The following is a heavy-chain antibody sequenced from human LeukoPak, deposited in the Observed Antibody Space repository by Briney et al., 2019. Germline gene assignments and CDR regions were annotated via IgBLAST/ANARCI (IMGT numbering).Heavy chain of an antibody. CDR3: AKDIQQLVLDY. Sequence: PGGSLRLSCAASGFTFSSFGMHWVRQAPGKGLEWVAFIHYDGSNKYYADSVKGRFTISRDNSKNTLYLQMNSLRAEDTAVYYCAKDIQQLVLDYWGQGTLVTVSS. CDR1: GFTFSSFG. V-gene: IGHV3-30*02. J-gene: IGHJ4*02. D-gene: IGHD6-13*01. CDR2: IHYDGSNK.